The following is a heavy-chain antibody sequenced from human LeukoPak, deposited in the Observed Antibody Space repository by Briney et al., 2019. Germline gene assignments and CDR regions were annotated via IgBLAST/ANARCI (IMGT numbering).Heavy chain of an antibody. J-gene: IGHJ5*02. V-gene: IGHV3-11*04. CDR1: GFTFSDYF. CDR3: ARDLGQYYDTSDNWFDP. Sequence: PGGSLRLSCAASGFTFSDYFMRWIRQGPGKGVEWVSHIDSSGSIYYADSVKGRATISRDNAQNSLYLQMNSLRAEDTAVYYCARDLGQYYDTSDNWFDPWGQGTLVTVSS. CDR2: IDSSGSI. D-gene: IGHD3-22*01.